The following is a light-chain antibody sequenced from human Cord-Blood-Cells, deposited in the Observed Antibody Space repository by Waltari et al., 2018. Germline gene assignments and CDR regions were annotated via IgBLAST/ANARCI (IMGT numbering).Light chain of an antibody. CDR2: DVS. J-gene: IGLJ2*01. CDR3: SSYTSSSTFVV. CDR1: SSDVGGYNY. V-gene: IGLV2-14*01. Sequence: QSALTQPASVSGSPGQSITISCTGTSSDVGGYNYVSWYQQHPGKAPKLMLYDVSKRPSVVSNRFSGSKAGNTASLTISGLRAEDEADYYCSSYTSSSTFVVFGGGTKLTVL.